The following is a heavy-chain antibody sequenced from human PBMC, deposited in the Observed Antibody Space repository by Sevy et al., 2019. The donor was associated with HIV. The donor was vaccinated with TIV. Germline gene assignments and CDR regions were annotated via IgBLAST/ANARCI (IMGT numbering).Heavy chain of an antibody. J-gene: IGHJ6*02. Sequence: SETLSLTCTVSAGSISPYYWNWIRQPPGKGLEWIGYIYYSGSTNYNPSLRGRVTISIDTSKTQFSLKLSSVTAADTAVYFCAGGGGFSDEGMDVWGQGTTVTVSS. CDR3: AGGGGFSDEGMDV. CDR2: IYYSGST. V-gene: IGHV4-59*01. CDR1: AGSISPYY. D-gene: IGHD1-26*01.